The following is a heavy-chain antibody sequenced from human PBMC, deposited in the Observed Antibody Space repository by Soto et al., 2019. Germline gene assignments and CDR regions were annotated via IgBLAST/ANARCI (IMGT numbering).Heavy chain of an antibody. J-gene: IGHJ6*03. CDR2: IYPGDSDT. Sequence: PGESLKISCKGSGYSFTSYWIGWVRQMPGKGLEWMGIIYPGDSDTRYSPSFQGQVTISADKSISTAYLQWSSLKASDTAMYYCARRVTESWLRTPAYYYYYYMDVWGKGTTVTVSS. CDR1: GYSFTSYW. V-gene: IGHV5-51*01. D-gene: IGHD5-12*01. CDR3: ARRVTESWLRTPAYYYYYYMDV.